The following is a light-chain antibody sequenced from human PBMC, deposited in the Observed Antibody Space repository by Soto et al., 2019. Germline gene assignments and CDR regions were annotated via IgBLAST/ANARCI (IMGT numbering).Light chain of an antibody. CDR1: QSVSSND. J-gene: IGKJ1*01. CDR3: QQYGSLSWT. Sequence: DILLTQSPCTLSLSAGERATLSCRASQSVSSNDLAWYQQKPGHAPSLLIYGASTRATRVPDRLXGSVSGXDXTLTISRLEPEDSAVYHCQQYGSLSWTFGQGTKV. V-gene: IGKV3-20*01. CDR2: GAS.